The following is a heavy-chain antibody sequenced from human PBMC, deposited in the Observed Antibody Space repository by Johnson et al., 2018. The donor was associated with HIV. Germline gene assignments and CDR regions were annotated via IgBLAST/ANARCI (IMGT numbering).Heavy chain of an antibody. CDR2: IRYDGSNK. CDR3: AKAMVRGGNNAFDI. J-gene: IGHJ3*02. V-gene: IGHV3-30*02. D-gene: IGHD3-10*01. Sequence: QVQLVESGGGVVQPGTSLRLSCAASGFTFSSYAMHWVRQAPGKGLEWVAFIRYDGSNKYYADSVKGRFTIYRDNSKNTLYLQMNSLRAEDTAVYYCAKAMVRGGNNAFDIWGQGTMVAVSS. CDR1: GFTFSSYA.